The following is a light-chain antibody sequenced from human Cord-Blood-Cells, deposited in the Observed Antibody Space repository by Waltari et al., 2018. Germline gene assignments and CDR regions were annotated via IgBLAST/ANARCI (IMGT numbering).Light chain of an antibody. Sequence: DIQLTQSPSSLSASVGDRVTITCRASQGISNYLAWYQQKPGKVPKLLIYAASTLQSGFPSRFSRSGSGTDFTLTISSLQPDDVATYYCQKYNSAPWTFGQGTKVEIK. CDR1: QGISNY. J-gene: IGKJ1*01. V-gene: IGKV1-27*01. CDR2: AAS. CDR3: QKYNSAPWT.